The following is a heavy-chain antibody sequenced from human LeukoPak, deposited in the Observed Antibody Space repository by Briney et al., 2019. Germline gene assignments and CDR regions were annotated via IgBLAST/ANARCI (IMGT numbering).Heavy chain of an antibody. CDR2: IYTSGST. Sequence: SQTLSLTCTVSGGSISSGSYYWSWIRQPAGKGLEWIGRIYTSGSTNYNPSLKSRVTISADTSKNQFSLKVRSVTAADTAVYYCARGDLKSDWFDPWGQGTLVTVSS. CDR1: GGSISSGSYY. CDR3: ARGDLKSDWFDP. V-gene: IGHV4-61*02. J-gene: IGHJ5*02. D-gene: IGHD3-3*01.